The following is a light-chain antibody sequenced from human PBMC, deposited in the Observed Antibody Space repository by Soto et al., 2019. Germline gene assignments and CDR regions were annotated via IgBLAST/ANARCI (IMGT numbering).Light chain of an antibody. CDR3: QQYGRLPYT. V-gene: IGKV3-20*01. Sequence: EIVLTQSPGTLSLSPGERATLSCGASQSVSNSYLVWYQQKPGQAPMLLIYGASSRATGIPDRFSVSGSGTDFTLTISRLEPEDFAVYFCQQYGRLPYTFGQGNKLEIK. CDR1: QSVSNSY. CDR2: GAS. J-gene: IGKJ2*01.